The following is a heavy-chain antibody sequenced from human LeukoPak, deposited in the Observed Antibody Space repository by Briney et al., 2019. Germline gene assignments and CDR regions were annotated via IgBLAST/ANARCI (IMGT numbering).Heavy chain of an antibody. J-gene: IGHJ6*04. Sequence: SETLSLTCTVSGGSISSYYWSWIRQPPGKGLEWIGYIYYSGSTNYNPSLKSRVTISVDTSKNQFSLKLSSVTAADTAVYYCARGPLRFRYGMHVWGKGTTVTVSS. CDR1: GGSISSYY. V-gene: IGHV4-59*01. CDR3: ARGPLRFRYGMHV. CDR2: IYYSGST. D-gene: IGHD3-3*01.